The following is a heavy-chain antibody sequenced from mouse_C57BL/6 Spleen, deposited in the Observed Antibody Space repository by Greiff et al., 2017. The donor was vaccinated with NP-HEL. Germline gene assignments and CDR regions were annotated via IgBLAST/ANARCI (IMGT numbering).Heavy chain of an antibody. J-gene: IGHJ4*01. CDR2: IYPGDGDT. Sequence: QVQLQQSGPELVKPGASVKISCKASGYAFSSSWMNWVKQRPGKGLEWIGRIYPGDGDTNYNGKFKGKATLTADKSSSTAYMQLSSLTSEDSAVYFCADYSHYYAMDYWGQGTSVTVSS. D-gene: IGHD2-12*01. V-gene: IGHV1-82*01. CDR1: GYAFSSSW. CDR3: ADYSHYYAMDY.